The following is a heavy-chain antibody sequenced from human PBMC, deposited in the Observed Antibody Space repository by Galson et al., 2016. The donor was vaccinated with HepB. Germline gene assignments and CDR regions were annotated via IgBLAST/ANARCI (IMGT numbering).Heavy chain of an antibody. CDR3: ARAGVGPIGV. CDR2: ISDSGGTT. CDR1: GFAFSSYA. D-gene: IGHD3-3*01. J-gene: IGHJ4*02. V-gene: IGHV3-23*01. Sequence: SLRLSCAASGFAFSSYAMSWVRQAPGKGLEWVSGISDSGGTTYYADSVKGRFTISRDNAKNSLYLQMTSLRAEDTAVYYCARAGVGPIGVWGQGTLVTVSS.